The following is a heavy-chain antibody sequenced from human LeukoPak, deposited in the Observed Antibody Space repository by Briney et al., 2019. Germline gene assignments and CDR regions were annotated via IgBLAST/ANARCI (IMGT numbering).Heavy chain of an antibody. CDR1: GYPFTAYS. D-gene: IGHD4-17*01. CDR2: INPNSGGA. CDR3: ARGSVTTATVSFDI. Sequence: GASVKVSCKASGYPFTAYSMHWVRQAPGQGLEWMGWINPNSGGANYAQKFQGRVTMTRDTSITTAYMELSRLTSDDTAVYYCARGSVTTATVSFDIWGHGTMVTVSS. V-gene: IGHV1-2*02. J-gene: IGHJ3*02.